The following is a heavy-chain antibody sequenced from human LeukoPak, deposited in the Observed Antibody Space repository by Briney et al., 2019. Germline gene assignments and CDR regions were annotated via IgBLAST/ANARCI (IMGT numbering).Heavy chain of an antibody. Sequence: SETLSLTCTVSGGSISSYHWSWIRQPAGKGLEWIGRIYTSGSTNYNPSLKSRVTMSVDTSKNQFSLKLSSVTAADTAVYYCAREWGYYYDSIGLADYWGQGTLVTVSS. CDR3: AREWGYYYDSIGLADY. CDR1: GGSISSYH. CDR2: IYTSGST. V-gene: IGHV4-4*07. D-gene: IGHD3-22*01. J-gene: IGHJ4*02.